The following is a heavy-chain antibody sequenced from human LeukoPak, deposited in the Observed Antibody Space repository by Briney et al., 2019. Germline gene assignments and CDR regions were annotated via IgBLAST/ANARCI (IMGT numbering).Heavy chain of an antibody. CDR2: IKQDGSEK. V-gene: IGHV3-7*01. CDR1: GFTFSRYW. CDR3: ARHRRYFDWLSHAFDI. J-gene: IGHJ3*02. D-gene: IGHD3-9*01. Sequence: GGSLRLSCAASGFTFSRYWMSWVRQAPGKGGEGVANIKQDGSEKYYVDSVKVRFTISIYNAKNSLYLQMNSLRAEDTAVYYCARHRRYFDWLSHAFDIWGQGTMVTVSS.